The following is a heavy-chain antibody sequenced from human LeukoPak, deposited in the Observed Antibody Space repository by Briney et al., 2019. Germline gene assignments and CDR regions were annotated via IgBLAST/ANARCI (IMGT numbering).Heavy chain of an antibody. Sequence: SGGSLRLSCAASGFTFSTCAMSWVRQAPGKWLEWVSTITGAGGRTYYAESVKGRFTISRDNSNNAIFLQMDSLRAEDTALYYCAKARYTSSGYHFAYWGQGTLVSVSS. CDR3: AKARYTSSGYHFAY. CDR1: GFTFSTCA. J-gene: IGHJ4*02. D-gene: IGHD6-13*01. CDR2: ITGAGGRT. V-gene: IGHV3-23*01.